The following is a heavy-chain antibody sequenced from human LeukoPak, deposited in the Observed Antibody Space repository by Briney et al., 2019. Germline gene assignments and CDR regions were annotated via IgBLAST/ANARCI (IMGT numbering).Heavy chain of an antibody. CDR1: GGSISSYY. Sequence: SETLSLTCTVSGGSISSYYWSWIRQPPGKGLEWIGYIYYSGSTNYNPSLKSRVTISVDTSKNQFSLKLSSVTAADTAVYYCASGPYMVRGVIITWGQGTLVTVSS. V-gene: IGHV4-59*12. CDR2: IYYSGST. J-gene: IGHJ4*02. CDR3: ASGPYMVRGVIIT. D-gene: IGHD3-10*01.